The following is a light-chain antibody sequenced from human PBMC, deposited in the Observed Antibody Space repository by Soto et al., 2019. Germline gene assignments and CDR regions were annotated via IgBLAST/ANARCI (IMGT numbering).Light chain of an antibody. V-gene: IGKV3-11*01. Sequence: ELVLTQSPATLSLSPGKRATLSCRASQSVSSYLAWYQQKPVQATRLLINDASNRAAGIPARFRGSGSGTDFTLSISSLEPEDFADYYCQQRSNWLTFGGGTKVEIK. CDR3: QQRSNWLT. CDR1: QSVSSY. CDR2: DAS. J-gene: IGKJ4*01.